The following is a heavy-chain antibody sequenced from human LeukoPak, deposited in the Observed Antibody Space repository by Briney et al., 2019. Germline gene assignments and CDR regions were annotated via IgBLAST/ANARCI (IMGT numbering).Heavy chain of an antibody. J-gene: IGHJ5*02. CDR3: ARVGVVPAARFDP. CDR2: INHSGST. D-gene: IGHD2-2*01. V-gene: IGHV4-34*01. CDR1: GGSFSGYC. Sequence: SETLSLTCAVYGGSFSGYCWSWIRQPPGKGLEWIGEINHSGSTNYNPSPKSRVTISVDTSKNQFSLKLSSVTAADTAVYYCARVGVVPAARFDPWGQGTLVTVSS.